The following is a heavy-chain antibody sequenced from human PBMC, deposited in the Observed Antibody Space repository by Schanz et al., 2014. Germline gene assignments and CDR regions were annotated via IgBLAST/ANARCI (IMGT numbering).Heavy chain of an antibody. D-gene: IGHD3-9*01. J-gene: IGHJ3*01. V-gene: IGHV1-18*01. CDR3: ARETTIITGGAFDV. CDR1: GYSFTKYG. CDR2: ISPYNGHT. Sequence: QVQLVQSGSEVKKPGDSVKVSCETSGYSFTKYGINWVRQAPGQGLEWMGWISPYNGHTEYGKKFQGRFTMTTDTSTTTAYLELRGLRSDDTAVYYCARETTIITGGAFDVWGQGTMVTVSS.